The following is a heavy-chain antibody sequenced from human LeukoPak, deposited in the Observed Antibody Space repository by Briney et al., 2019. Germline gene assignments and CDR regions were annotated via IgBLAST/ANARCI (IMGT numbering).Heavy chain of an antibody. V-gene: IGHV1-46*01. CDR3: ARGRRITMIVVALDY. D-gene: IGHD3-22*01. CDR1: GYTFTSYY. CDR2: MNPSGGST. J-gene: IGHJ4*02. Sequence: GASVKVSCKASGYTFTSYYMHWVRQPPGQGLEWMGIMNPSGGSTSYAQKFQGRVTMTRDTSTSTVYTELSSLRSEDTAVYYCARGRRITMIVVALDYWGQGTLVTVSS.